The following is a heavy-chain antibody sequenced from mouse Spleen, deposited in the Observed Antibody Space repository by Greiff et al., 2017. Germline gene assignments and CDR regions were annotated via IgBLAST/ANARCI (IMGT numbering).Heavy chain of an antibody. D-gene: IGHD1-1*01. CDR3: TIYGSSYGGYFDY. Sequence: VQLQQSGAELVRPGASVKLSCTASGFNIKDYYMHWVKQRPEQGLEWIGRIDPEDGDTEYAPKFQGKATMTADTSSNTAYLQLSSLTSEDTAVYYCTIYGSSYGGYFDYWGQGTTLTVSS. CDR1: GFNIKDYY. V-gene: IGHV14-1*01. CDR2: IDPEDGDT. J-gene: IGHJ2*01.